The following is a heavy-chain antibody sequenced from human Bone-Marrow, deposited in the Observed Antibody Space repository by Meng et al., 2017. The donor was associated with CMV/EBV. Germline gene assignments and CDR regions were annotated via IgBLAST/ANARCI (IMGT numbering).Heavy chain of an antibody. CDR2: ISYSGST. J-gene: IGHJ4*02. Sequence: SETLSLTCTASGGSISSYYWSWIRQPPGRGLKWIGYISYSGSTNYESSLKSRVTISMDTAKNQLSLNLRSVTAADSAVYFCARDADDKIARAGSYFDYWGQGALVTVSS. V-gene: IGHV4-59*01. CDR1: GGSISSYY. D-gene: IGHD1-1*01. CDR3: ARDADDKIARAGSYFDY.